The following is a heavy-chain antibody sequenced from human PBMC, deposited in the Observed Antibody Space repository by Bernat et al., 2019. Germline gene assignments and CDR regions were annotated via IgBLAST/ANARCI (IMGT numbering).Heavy chain of an antibody. CDR2: ISAYNGNT. V-gene: IGHV1-18*01. D-gene: IGHD2-15*01. CDR3: ARDCSGGSCYPDQYYFDY. J-gene: IGHJ4*02. Sequence: QVQLVQSGAEVKKPGASVKVSCKASGYTFTSYGISWVRQAPGQGLEWMGWISAYNGNTNYAQKLQGRVTMTTDTFTSTAYMELRSLRSDDTAVYYCARDCSGGSCYPDQYYFDYWGQGTLVTVSS. CDR1: GYTFTSYG.